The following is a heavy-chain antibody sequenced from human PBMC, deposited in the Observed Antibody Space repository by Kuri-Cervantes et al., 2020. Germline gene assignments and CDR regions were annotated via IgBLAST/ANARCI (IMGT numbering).Heavy chain of an antibody. Sequence: GESLKISCAASGFTFSGSAMHWVRQASGKGLEWVGRIRSKANSYATAYAASVKSRFTISRDDSKNTAYLQMNSPKTEDTAVYYCTRLYSEPDWYYYYGMDVWGQGTTVTVSS. CDR2: IRSKANSYAT. CDR3: TRLYSEPDWYYYYGMDV. CDR1: GFTFSGSA. J-gene: IGHJ6*02. D-gene: IGHD1-14*01. V-gene: IGHV3-73*01.